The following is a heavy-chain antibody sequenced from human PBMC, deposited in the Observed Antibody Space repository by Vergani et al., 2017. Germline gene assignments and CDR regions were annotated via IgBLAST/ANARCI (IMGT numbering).Heavy chain of an antibody. CDR3: AREERSNTSPFVGD. Sequence: EVHLLDSGGGQVEAGGSLRLSCVASGFTFSNSAMSWVRQTSGKGLEWVSAISGHGDRTYYADSVTGPFTISRDNYKNTVYLKMNSLKAEDRATYYCAREERSNTSPFVGDWGQGTLVTV. D-gene: IGHD2/OR15-2a*01. J-gene: IGHJ4*02. V-gene: IGHV3-23*01. CDR1: GFTFSNSA. CDR2: ISGHGDRT.